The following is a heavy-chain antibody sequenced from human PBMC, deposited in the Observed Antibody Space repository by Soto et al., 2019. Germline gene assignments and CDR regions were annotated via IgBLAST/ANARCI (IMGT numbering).Heavy chain of an antibody. Sequence: ASVNVSCKASGGTFSSYAISWVRQAPGQGLEWMGGIIPIFGTANYAQKFQGRVTITADESTSTAYMELSSLRSEDTAVYYCARADYDSSGYLARGYYYYYGMDVWGQGTTVTVSS. CDR3: ARADYDSSGYLARGYYYYYGMDV. CDR1: GGTFSSYA. CDR2: IIPIFGTA. J-gene: IGHJ6*02. V-gene: IGHV1-69*13. D-gene: IGHD3-22*01.